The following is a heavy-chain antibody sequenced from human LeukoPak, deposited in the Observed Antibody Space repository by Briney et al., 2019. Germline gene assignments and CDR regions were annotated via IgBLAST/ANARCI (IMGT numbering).Heavy chain of an antibody. Sequence: PGGSLRLSCAASGFTFSSYWMHWVRQAPGKGLVWVSHINSDGSSTNYADPVKGRFTISRDNAKNTLYLQMNTLRAEDTAVYYCARDVGLDYGGSQWGQGTLVTVSS. V-gene: IGHV3-74*01. J-gene: IGHJ4*02. CDR3: ARDVGLDYGGSQ. CDR1: GFTFSSYW. D-gene: IGHD4-23*01. CDR2: INSDGSST.